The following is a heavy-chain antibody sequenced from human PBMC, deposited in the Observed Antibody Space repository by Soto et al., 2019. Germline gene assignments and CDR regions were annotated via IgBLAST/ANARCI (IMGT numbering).Heavy chain of an antibody. D-gene: IGHD4-17*01. Sequence: AESLKISCKFSGYTISIYWIGWVRQMPGKGLEWMGIIYPSDYDTRYSPSFQGQVTISADKSINTACLRSNSLMASDAAIYYWARLDKTVADHFDLWGQGTPVTVS. CDR2: IYPSDYDT. V-gene: IGHV5-51*01. CDR1: GYTISIYW. CDR3: ARLDKTVADHFDL. J-gene: IGHJ4*02.